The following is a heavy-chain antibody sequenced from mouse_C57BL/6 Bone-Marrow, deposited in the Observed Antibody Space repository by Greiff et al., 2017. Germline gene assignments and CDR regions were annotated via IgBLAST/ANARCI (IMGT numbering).Heavy chain of an antibody. Sequence: QVQLKESGAELMKPGASVKLSCKATGYTFTGYWIEWVKQRPGQGLEWIGEILPGSGSTKYNEKFKGKATFTADTSSNTAYMQLSSLTTEDSAIYLCESGGNYYGGGPYWGQGTLVTVSA. CDR3: ESGGNYYGGGPY. J-gene: IGHJ3*01. CDR2: ILPGSGST. CDR1: GYTFTGYW. V-gene: IGHV1-9*01. D-gene: IGHD1-1*02.